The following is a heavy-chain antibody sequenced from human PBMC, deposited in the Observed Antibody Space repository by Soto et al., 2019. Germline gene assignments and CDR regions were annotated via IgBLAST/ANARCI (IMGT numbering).Heavy chain of an antibody. J-gene: IGHJ6*02. Sequence: QVQLVQSGAEVKKPGSSVKVSCKASGGTFSSYAISWVRQAPGQGLEWMGGIIPIFGTANYAQKFQGRVTITADESTSTAYMELSSLRSEDTAVYYCARDQGNQQGYYYYYGMDVWGQGTTVTVSS. CDR1: GGTFSSYA. D-gene: IGHD1-1*01. V-gene: IGHV1-69*01. CDR3: ARDQGNQQGYYYYYGMDV. CDR2: IIPIFGTA.